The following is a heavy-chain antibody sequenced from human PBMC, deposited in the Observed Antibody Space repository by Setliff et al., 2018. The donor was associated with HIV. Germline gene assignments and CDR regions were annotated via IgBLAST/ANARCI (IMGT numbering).Heavy chain of an antibody. CDR1: GGSISSGGFY. D-gene: IGHD3-22*01. CDR3: ARLRITMIMMLNYFDY. J-gene: IGHJ4*02. CDR2: IYNTGST. Sequence: PSETLSLTCTVTGGSISSGGFYWTWIRQHPGKGLEWIGYIYNTGSTYHSPSLKSRVTMSVDTSKNQFSLRLTSVTAADTAVYFCARLRITMIMMLNYFDYWGQGTLVTVSS. V-gene: IGHV4-31*03.